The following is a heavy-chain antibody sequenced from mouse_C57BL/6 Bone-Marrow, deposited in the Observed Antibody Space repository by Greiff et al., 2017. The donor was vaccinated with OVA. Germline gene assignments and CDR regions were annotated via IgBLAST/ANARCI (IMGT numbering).Heavy chain of an antibody. V-gene: IGHV1-64*01. CDR1: GYTFTSYW. J-gene: IGHJ4*01. Sequence: QVQLQQPGAELVKPGASVKLSCKASGYTFTSYWMHWVKQRPGQGLEWIGMIHPNSGSTNYNEKFKSKATLTVDKSSSTAYMQLSSLTSEDSAVYYCAMSYDYDGDLSMDYWGQGTSVTVSS. CDR2: IHPNSGST. D-gene: IGHD2-4*01. CDR3: AMSYDYDGDLSMDY.